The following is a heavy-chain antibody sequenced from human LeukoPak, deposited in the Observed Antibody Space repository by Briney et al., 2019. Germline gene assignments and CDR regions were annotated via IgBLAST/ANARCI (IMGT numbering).Heavy chain of an antibody. CDR3: ARERMYSGSGSTYPYYDY. Sequence: GGSLRLSCAASGFTFSSYSMSWVRQSPGKWLEWVANIKPDGSEKYFMDSVKGRFTISRDNAKNALYLEMNSLRAEDTAEYFCARERMYSGSGSTYPYYDYWGQGTLVTVSS. V-gene: IGHV3-7*01. CDR2: IKPDGSEK. CDR1: GFTFSSYS. J-gene: IGHJ4*02. D-gene: IGHD3-10*01.